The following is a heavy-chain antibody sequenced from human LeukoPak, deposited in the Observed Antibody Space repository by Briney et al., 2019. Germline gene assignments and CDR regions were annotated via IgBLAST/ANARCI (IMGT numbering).Heavy chain of an antibody. CDR1: GFTFSSYG. CDR2: IWYDGSNK. V-gene: IGHV3-33*01. D-gene: IGHD6-13*01. J-gene: IGHJ4*02. CDR3: ARVRSAAGTWALDY. Sequence: GGSLRLSCAASGFTFSSYGMHWVRQAPGKGLEWVAVIWYDGSNKYYADSVKGRFTISRDNSKNTLYLQMNSLRAEDTAVYYCARVRSAAGTWALDYWGQGTLVTVPS.